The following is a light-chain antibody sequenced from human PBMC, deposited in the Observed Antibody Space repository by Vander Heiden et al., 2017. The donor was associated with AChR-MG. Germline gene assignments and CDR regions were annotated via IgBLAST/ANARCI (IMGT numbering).Light chain of an antibody. J-gene: IGKJ4*01. CDR2: WAS. V-gene: IGKV2-28*01. Sequence: IVVTPTRLSLPVTSGAPAYISCRSSQCLVYGNGLSYVDWYVQKPGQAPQVLIYWASTRAPGVPDRFSGSGSGTDFTLKISRVEAEDVGVYYCMQGNQTPRTFGGGTKVEIK. CDR1: QCLVYGNGLSY. CDR3: MQGNQTPRT.